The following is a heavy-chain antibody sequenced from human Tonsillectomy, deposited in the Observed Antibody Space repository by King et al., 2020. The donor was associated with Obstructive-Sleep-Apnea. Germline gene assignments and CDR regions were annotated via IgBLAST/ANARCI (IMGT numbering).Heavy chain of an antibody. CDR2: INPYSGAT. CDR3: ASWVVISFFGSGPPVDY. D-gene: IGHD3-10*01. V-gene: IGHV1-2*02. Sequence: VQLVESGAEVKKPGASVKVSCKASGYTFTGYYVNWVRQAPGQGLEWMGWINPYSGATEYAQNFQGRVTMTSDTSISTAYMELSGLRSDDTAVYYCASWVVISFFGSGPPVDYWGQGTLVTVSS. J-gene: IGHJ4*02. CDR1: GYTFTGYY.